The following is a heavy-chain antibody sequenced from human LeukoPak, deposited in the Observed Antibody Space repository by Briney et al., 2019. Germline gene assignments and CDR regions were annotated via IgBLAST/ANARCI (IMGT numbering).Heavy chain of an antibody. CDR1: GGSISSYY. V-gene: IGHV4-59*01. CDR2: IYYSGST. Sequence: PSETLSLTCTVSGGSISSYYWSWFRQPPGKGLEWIGYIYYSGSTNYNPPLKSRVTISVDTSKNQFSLKLSSVTAADTAVYYCARSRSSSWDDAFDIWGQGTMVTVSS. J-gene: IGHJ3*02. CDR3: ARSRSSSWDDAFDI. D-gene: IGHD6-13*01.